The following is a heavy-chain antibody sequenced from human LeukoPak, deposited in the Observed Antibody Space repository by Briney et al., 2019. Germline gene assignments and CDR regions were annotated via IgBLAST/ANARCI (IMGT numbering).Heavy chain of an antibody. CDR3: ARDHIVVVPAEHSYDYYYYYGMDV. CDR1: GFTVSSNY. D-gene: IGHD2-2*01. V-gene: IGHV3-66*02. J-gene: IGHJ6*02. CDR2: IYSGGST. Sequence: GGSLRLSCAATGFTVSSNYMSWVRQAPGKGLEWVSVIYSGGSTYYADSVKGRFTFSRDNSKNTLYLQMNSLRAEDTAVYYCARDHIVVVPAEHSYDYYYYYGMDVWGQGTTVTVSS.